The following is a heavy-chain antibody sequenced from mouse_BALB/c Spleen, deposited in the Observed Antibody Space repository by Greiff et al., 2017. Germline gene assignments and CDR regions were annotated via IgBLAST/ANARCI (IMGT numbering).Heavy chain of an antibody. CDR2: INPYYGST. D-gene: IGHD2-4*01. CDR3: ARCRLPYYAMDY. Sequence: EVQLQQTGPELVKPGASVKISCKASGYSFTDYIMLWVKQSHGKSLEWIGNINPYYGSTSYNLKFKGKATLTVDKSSSTAYMQLNSLTSEDSAVYYCARCRLPYYAMDYWGQGTSVTVSS. V-gene: IGHV1-39*01. CDR1: GYSFTDYI. J-gene: IGHJ4*01.